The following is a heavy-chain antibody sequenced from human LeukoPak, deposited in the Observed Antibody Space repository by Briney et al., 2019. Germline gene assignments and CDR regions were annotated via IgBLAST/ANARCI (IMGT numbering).Heavy chain of an antibody. CDR2: VHFSGST. CDR3: TRDESSRYVSGGYHY. CDR1: GASVTSHH. Sequence: PSETLSLTCAVSGASVTSHHWAWIRQPAGKGLEWVGRVHFSGSTNYNPSLRSRVAISLDKSKNELSLTLKSVSAADTAVYYCTRDESSRYVSGGYHYWGRGVLVTVSS. V-gene: IGHV4-4*07. J-gene: IGHJ4*02. D-gene: IGHD3-22*01.